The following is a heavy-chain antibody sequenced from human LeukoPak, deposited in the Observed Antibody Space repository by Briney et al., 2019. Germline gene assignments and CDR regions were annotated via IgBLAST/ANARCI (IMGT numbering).Heavy chain of an antibody. D-gene: IGHD3-3*01. J-gene: IGHJ4*02. CDR1: GGSFSGYY. V-gene: IGHV4-59*01. Sequence: SETLSLTCAVYGGSFSGYYWSWIRQPPGKGLEWIGYIYYSGSTNYNPSLKSRVTISVDTSKNQFSLKLSSVTAADTAVYYCAVHDFWSGYFYYWGQGTLVTVSS. CDR3: AVHDFWSGYFYY. CDR2: IYYSGST.